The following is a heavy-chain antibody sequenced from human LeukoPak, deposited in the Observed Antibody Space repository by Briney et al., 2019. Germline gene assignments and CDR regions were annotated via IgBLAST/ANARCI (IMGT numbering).Heavy chain of an antibody. J-gene: IGHJ4*02. CDR2: INPDGSTT. CDR3: TRDRTTITLFEL. V-gene: IGHV3-74*01. CDR1: GFSISSYW. D-gene: IGHD4-11*01. Sequence: GGSLRLSCAASGFSISSYWMHWVSQVPGKGLVRVSRINPDGSTTGYADSVKGRFTASRDNARNTLYLQINSLRAEDSAVYYCTRDRTTITLFELWGQGTLVTVSS.